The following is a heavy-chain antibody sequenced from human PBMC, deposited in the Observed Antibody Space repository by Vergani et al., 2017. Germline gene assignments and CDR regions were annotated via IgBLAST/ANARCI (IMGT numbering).Heavy chain of an antibody. J-gene: IGHJ4*02. CDR3: ARMGGYDEGDAFRIGYFDS. Sequence: QLQLQQSGPGLVKPSETLFLTCTVSADSISSGSYYWGWIRQPPGKSLEWIGSIYYSGLTYYNPSLKSRVAISVDTSKNQFSLKVTSVTAADTAVYFCARMGGYDEGDAFRIGYFDSWGPGILVTVSS. D-gene: IGHD3-22*01. CDR1: ADSISSGSYY. CDR2: IYYSGLT. V-gene: IGHV4-39*01.